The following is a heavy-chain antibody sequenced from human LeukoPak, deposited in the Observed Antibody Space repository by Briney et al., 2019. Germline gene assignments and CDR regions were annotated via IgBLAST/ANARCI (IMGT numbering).Heavy chain of an antibody. CDR2: IYYSGRT. CDR1: GGSISSYY. V-gene: IGHV4-59*08. Sequence: PSETPSLTCTVSGGSISSYYWSWIRQPPGKGLEWSGYIYYSGRTNYNPSLKSRVTISVDTSKNQFSLKLSSVTAADTAVYFCASPRGDDSGGYYTWYFHHWGQGILVTVSS. D-gene: IGHD3-22*01. J-gene: IGHJ1*01. CDR3: ASPRGDDSGGYYTWYFHH.